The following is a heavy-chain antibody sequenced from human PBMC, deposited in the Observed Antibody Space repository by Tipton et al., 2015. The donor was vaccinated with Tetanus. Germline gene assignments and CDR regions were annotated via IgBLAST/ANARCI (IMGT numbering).Heavy chain of an antibody. V-gene: IGHV3-23*01. Sequence: SLRLSCVASGFTFSKYAMNWVRQTPGKGQEWVSGFRGDDGSPYYAESVKGRFTVSRDDSKNTLYLQTSSLRAEDTALYYCAKGGSSWSAYFDYWGQGALVTVSS. CDR2: FRGDDGSP. CDR1: GFTFSKYA. CDR3: AKGGSSWSAYFDY. D-gene: IGHD6-13*01. J-gene: IGHJ4*02.